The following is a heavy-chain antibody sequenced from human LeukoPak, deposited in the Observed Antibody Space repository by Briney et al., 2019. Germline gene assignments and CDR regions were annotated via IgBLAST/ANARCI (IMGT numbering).Heavy chain of an antibody. CDR1: GFTFITYG. CDR3: AKPLEYYDTTGYLTRIFDY. CDR2: ITGSSDGT. J-gene: IGHJ4*02. Sequence: GGSLRLSCAASGFTFITYGMSWVRQAPGKGPEWVSAITGSSDGTFYADSVKGRFTISRDNSKNTLFLQLNSLRAEDTAVYYCAKPLEYYDTTGYLTRIFDYWGQGTLVTVSS. V-gene: IGHV3-23*01. D-gene: IGHD3-22*01.